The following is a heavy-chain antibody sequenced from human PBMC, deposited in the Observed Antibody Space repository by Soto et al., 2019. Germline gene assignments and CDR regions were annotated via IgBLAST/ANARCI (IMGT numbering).Heavy chain of an antibody. CDR3: ARTYYYCSGSIGGGMDV. D-gene: IGHD3-10*01. CDR1: GGTFSSYA. CDR2: IIPIFGTA. V-gene: IGHV1-69*01. Sequence: QVQLVQSGAEVKKPGSSVKVSCKASGGTFSSYAISWVRQAPGQGLEWMGGIIPIFGTANYAQKFQGRVTIHADESTSTAYMELSSLRSEDTGVYYCARTYYYCSGSIGGGMDVWGQGTTVTVSS. J-gene: IGHJ6*02.